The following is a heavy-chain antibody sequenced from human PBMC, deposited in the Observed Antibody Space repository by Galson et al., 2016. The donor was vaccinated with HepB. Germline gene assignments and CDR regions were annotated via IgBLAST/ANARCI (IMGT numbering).Heavy chain of an antibody. Sequence: SLRLSCAASGFTFGSYAMSWVRQAPGKGLQWVSSISGSGVTTSYADSVKGRFTISRVNSRDTLYLEMNSLRAEDTAIYYCAKYSGSYKGYDYWGQGTLVTVSS. CDR3: AKYSGSYKGYDY. J-gene: IGHJ4*02. V-gene: IGHV3-23*01. D-gene: IGHD1-26*01. CDR1: GFTFGSYA. CDR2: ISGSGVTT.